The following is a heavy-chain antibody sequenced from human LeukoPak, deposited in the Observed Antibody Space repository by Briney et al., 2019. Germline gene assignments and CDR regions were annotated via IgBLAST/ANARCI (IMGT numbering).Heavy chain of an antibody. CDR1: GFTFSNYW. J-gene: IGHJ5*02. CDR2: INSDGINT. V-gene: IGHV3-74*01. Sequence: LAGRSLRLSCAASGFTFSNYWMHWVRQAPGKGLVWVSRINSDGINTSYADSVKGRFTISWDNAKNTLNLQMNSLRAEDTAVYYCARDLGQYYDTSDNWFDPWGQGTLVTVSS. D-gene: IGHD3-22*01. CDR3: ARDLGQYYDTSDNWFDP.